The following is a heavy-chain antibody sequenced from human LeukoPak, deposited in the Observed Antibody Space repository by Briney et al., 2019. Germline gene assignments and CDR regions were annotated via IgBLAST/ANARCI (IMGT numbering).Heavy chain of an antibody. CDR1: GGSISSYY. Sequence: SETLSLTCTVSGGSISSYYWSWIRQPPAKGLEWIGHIYSSGSTNDNASLESRVPMSVDTSKNQCSLELSSVTAADTAGYYCAGVPVAPSSSWPYTWFDPWGEGTLVTVSS. J-gene: IGHJ5*02. V-gene: IGHV4-59*01. CDR2: IYSSGST. CDR3: AGVPVAPSSSWPYTWFDP. D-gene: IGHD6-13*01.